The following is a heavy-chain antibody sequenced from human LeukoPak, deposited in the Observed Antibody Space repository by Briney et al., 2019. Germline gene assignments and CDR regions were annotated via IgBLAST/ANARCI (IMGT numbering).Heavy chain of an antibody. D-gene: IGHD3-10*01. CDR2: INYSGST. Sequence: SETLSLTCAVYGGSFSGYYWSWIRQPPGKGLEWIGEINYSGSTNYNPSLKSRVTISVDTSKNQFSLKLSSVTAADTAVYYCARATALSGTYYYGSGSYVEYWGQGTLVTVSS. CDR1: GGSFSGYY. CDR3: ARATALSGTYYYGSGSYVEY. J-gene: IGHJ4*02. V-gene: IGHV4-34*01.